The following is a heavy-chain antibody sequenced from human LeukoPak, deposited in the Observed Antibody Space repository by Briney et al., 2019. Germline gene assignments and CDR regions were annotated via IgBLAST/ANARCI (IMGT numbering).Heavy chain of an antibody. CDR3: ARGVYYDSSGYPDY. V-gene: IGHV4-30-4*01. J-gene: IGHJ4*02. Sequence: SETLSLTCTVSGGSISSGDYYWSWIRQPPGKGLEWIGYIYYSGNTYYNPSLKSRVTISVDTSKNQFSLELSSVTAADTAVYYCARGVYYDSSGYPDYWGQGTLVTVSS. CDR1: GGSISSGDYY. CDR2: IYYSGNT. D-gene: IGHD3-22*01.